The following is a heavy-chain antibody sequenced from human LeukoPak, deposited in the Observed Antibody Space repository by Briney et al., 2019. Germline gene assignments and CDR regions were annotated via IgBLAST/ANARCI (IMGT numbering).Heavy chain of an antibody. V-gene: IGHV3-38-3*01. CDR1: GFTVSSNE. D-gene: IGHD6-19*01. J-gene: IGHJ4*02. Sequence: GGSLRLSCAASGFTVSSNEMSWVRQAPGKGLEWVSSISGGSTYYADSRKGRFTISRDNAKSTLYLQMNSLRAEDTAVYYCARGSSGSANRIDYWGQGTLVTVSS. CDR2: ISGGST. CDR3: ARGSSGSANRIDY.